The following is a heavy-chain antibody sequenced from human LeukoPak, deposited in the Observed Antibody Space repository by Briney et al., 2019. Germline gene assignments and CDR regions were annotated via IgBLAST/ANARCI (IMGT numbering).Heavy chain of an antibody. CDR2: IRANKGNT. J-gene: IGHJ4*02. V-gene: IGHV1-18*01. Sequence: ASVKVSCKASGYTFTIYGISWVRQAPGQGLEWMGWIRANKGNTNYAQNFQCRVTMTTDTSTSTAYMELRSLRSDDTAVYFCARPRAAPDTYYFDYWGQGTLVTVSS. CDR1: GYTFTIYG. CDR3: ARPRAAPDTYYFDY. D-gene: IGHD6-13*01.